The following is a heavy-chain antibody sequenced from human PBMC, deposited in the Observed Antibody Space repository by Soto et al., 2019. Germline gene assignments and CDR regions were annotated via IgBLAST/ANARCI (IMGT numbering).Heavy chain of an antibody. CDR2: IYYSGST. V-gene: IGHV4-31*03. CDR1: GGSISSGGYY. D-gene: IGHD3-10*01. J-gene: IGHJ4*02. CDR3: ARGGGDYYGSGTWGY. Sequence: SETLSLTCTVSGGSISSGGYYWSWIRQHPGKGLEWIGYIYYSGSTYYNPSLKSRVTISVDTSKNQFSLKLSSVTAADTAVYYCARGGGDYYGSGTWGYWGQGTLVTVSS.